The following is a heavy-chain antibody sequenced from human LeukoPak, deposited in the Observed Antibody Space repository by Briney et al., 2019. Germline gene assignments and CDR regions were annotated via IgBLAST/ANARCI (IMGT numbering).Heavy chain of an antibody. D-gene: IGHD2-15*01. V-gene: IGHV3-13*04. CDR1: GFTFSSYD. CDR3: ARGYCSGGSCYFFDY. J-gene: IGHJ4*02. Sequence: GGSLRLSCAASGFTFSSYDMHWVRQATGKGLEWVSAIGTAGDTYYPGSVKGRLTISRENAKNSLYLQMNSLRAGDTAVYYCARGYCSGGSCYFFDYWGQGTLVTVSS. CDR2: IGTAGDT.